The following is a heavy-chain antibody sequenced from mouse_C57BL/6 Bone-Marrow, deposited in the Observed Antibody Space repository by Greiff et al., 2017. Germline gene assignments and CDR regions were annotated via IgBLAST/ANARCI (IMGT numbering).Heavy chain of an antibody. V-gene: IGHV1-52*01. D-gene: IGHD1-1*01. J-gene: IGHJ1*03. Sequence: VQLQQPGAELVRPGSSVKLSCKASGYTFTSYWMHWVKQRPIQGLEWIGNIDPSDSETHYNQKFKDKATLTVAKSSSTAYMQLSSLTSEDSAVYYCARDRDYGSSYWYFDVWGTGTTVTVSS. CDR3: ARDRDYGSSYWYFDV. CDR2: IDPSDSET. CDR1: GYTFTSYW.